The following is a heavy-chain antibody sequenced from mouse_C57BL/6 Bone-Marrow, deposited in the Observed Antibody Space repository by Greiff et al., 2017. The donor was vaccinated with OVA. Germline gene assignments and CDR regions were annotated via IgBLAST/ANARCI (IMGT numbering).Heavy chain of an antibody. CDR2: LYWDDDN. V-gene: IGHV8-12*01. CDR1: GFSLSTSGMG. Sequence: QVTLKVSGPGILQSSQTLSLTCSFSGFSLSTSGMGVSWIRPPSGKGLVWLAHLYWDDDNRYNPFLKRRPTISKDTSKNQVLHKITSVHTADTATYYCDRRRGLCCSSSRFDYWGQGTTLPVSA. J-gene: IGHJ2*01. CDR3: DRRRGLCCSSSRFDY. D-gene: IGHD1-1*01.